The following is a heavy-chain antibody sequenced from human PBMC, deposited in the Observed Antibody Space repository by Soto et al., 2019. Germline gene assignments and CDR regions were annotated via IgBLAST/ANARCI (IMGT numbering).Heavy chain of an antibody. V-gene: IGHV1-2*02. CDR1: GYTFTGYY. D-gene: IGHD6-13*01. Sequence: VASVKVSCKASGYTFTGYYMHWVRQAPGQGLEWMGWINPNSGGTNYAQKFQGRVTMTRDTSISTAYMELSRLRSDDTAVYYCARERMYSSILTGGMDVWGQGTTVTVSS. J-gene: IGHJ6*02. CDR3: ARERMYSSILTGGMDV. CDR2: INPNSGGT.